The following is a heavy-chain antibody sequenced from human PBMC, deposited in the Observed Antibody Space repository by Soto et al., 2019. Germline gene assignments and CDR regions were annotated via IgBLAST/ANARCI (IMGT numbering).Heavy chain of an antibody. CDR2: INNDGSRT. J-gene: IGHJ4*02. CDR1: GFTFSNYW. D-gene: IGHD2-8*01. CDR3: ARPPFCSKGVCYGIY. Sequence: GGSLRLSCAASGFTFSNYWMYWVRQAPGKGPVWVSHINNDGSRTSYADSVKGRFTISKDNAKNPLYLQMNSLRAEDTAVYYCARPPFCSKGVCYGIYWGQGALVAVSS. V-gene: IGHV3-74*01.